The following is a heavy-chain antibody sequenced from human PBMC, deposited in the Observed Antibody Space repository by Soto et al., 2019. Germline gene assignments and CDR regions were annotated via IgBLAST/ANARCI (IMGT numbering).Heavy chain of an antibody. CDR1: GYTLLNYH. J-gene: IGHJ4*02. CDR2: INPIGGKT. Sequence: ASVKVSCKASGYTLLNYHMHWVRQAPGRGLEWLGKINPIGGKTTYAQKFLGRVTMTRDTSTSTVYMELSSLRAEDTAVYYCARAASALLWGPGTQVTVSS. CDR3: ARAASALL. V-gene: IGHV1-46*01. D-gene: IGHD6-13*01.